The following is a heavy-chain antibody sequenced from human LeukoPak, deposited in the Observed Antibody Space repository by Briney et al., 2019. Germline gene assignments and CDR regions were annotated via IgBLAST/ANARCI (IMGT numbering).Heavy chain of an antibody. Sequence: GGSLRLSCAASGFTFSDYYMSWIRQAPGKGLEWVSYISSSGSTIYYADSVKGRFTISRDNAKNSLYLQMNSLRAEDTAVYFCARDPGSGLVGATHFDYWGQGTLVTVSS. CDR3: ARDPGSGLVGATHFDY. CDR2: ISSSGSTI. J-gene: IGHJ4*02. D-gene: IGHD1-26*01. V-gene: IGHV3-11*04. CDR1: GFTFSDYY.